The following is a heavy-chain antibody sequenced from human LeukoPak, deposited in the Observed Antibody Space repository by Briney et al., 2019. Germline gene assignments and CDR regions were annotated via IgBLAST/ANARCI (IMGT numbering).Heavy chain of an antibody. CDR3: ARGQTDDYSNYVIDY. CDR2: INAGNGNT. CDR1: GYTFTSYA. D-gene: IGHD4-11*01. V-gene: IGHV1-3*01. Sequence: ASVKVSCKASGYTFTSYAMHWVRQAPGQRLEWMGWINAGNGNTKYSQKFQGRVTITRDISASTAYMELSSLRSDDTAVYYCARGQTDDYSNYVIDYWGQGTLVTVSS. J-gene: IGHJ4*02.